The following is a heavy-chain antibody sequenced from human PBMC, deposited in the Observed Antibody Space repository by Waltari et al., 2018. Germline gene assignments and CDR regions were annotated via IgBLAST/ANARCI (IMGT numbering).Heavy chain of an antibody. CDR2: IYHNGST. CDR3: ARVPMVRGVLAFMDV. CDR1: GYSFSSGSY. J-gene: IGHJ6*02. V-gene: IGHV4-38-2*01. Sequence: QVQLQESGPGLVKPSETLSLPCAVPGYSFSSGSYWGWIRQPPGKGLEWIGNIYHNGSTYYNPSLKSRVTISVDTSKNQFSLKLSSVTAADTAVYYCARVPMVRGVLAFMDVWGQGTTVTVSS. D-gene: IGHD3-10*01.